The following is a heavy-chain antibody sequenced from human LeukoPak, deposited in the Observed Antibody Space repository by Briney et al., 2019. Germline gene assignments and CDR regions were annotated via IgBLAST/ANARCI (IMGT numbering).Heavy chain of an antibody. Sequence: GGSLRLSCAASGFTFSSFAMHWVRQAPGKGLEWVAVISYDGSNKYYADSVKGRFTISRDNAKNTLYLQMNSLRAEDTAVYYCAREKLYFDYWGQGTLVTVSS. V-gene: IGHV3-30-3*01. CDR3: AREKLYFDY. CDR1: GFTFSSFA. J-gene: IGHJ4*02. CDR2: ISYDGSNK.